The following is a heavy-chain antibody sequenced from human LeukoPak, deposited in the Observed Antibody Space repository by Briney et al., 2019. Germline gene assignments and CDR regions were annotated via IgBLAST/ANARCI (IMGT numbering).Heavy chain of an antibody. CDR1: GYIFTNNW. J-gene: IGHJ4*02. V-gene: IGHV5-51*01. CDR2: IYPGDSDT. CDR3: ARQTRDGSGSRGYSFDF. Sequence: GESLKISCKGSGYIFTNNWIGWVRQMPGKGLEWTGIIYPGDSDTRYSPSFEGQVTISVDKSISTAYLQRSSLKASDTAMYYCARQTRDGSGSRGYSFDFWGQGTLVTVSS. D-gene: IGHD3-10*01.